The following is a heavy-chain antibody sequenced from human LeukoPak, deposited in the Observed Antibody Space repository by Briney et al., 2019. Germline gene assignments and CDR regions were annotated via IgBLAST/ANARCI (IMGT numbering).Heavy chain of an antibody. Sequence: SETLSLTCAVYGGSFSGYYWSWIRQPPGKGLEWIGEINHSGSTNYNPSLKSRVTISVDTSKNQFSLKLSSVTAADTAVYYCARTGYGSSWYRDGYFQHWGQGTLVTVSS. J-gene: IGHJ1*01. CDR2: INHSGST. D-gene: IGHD6-13*01. CDR3: ARTGYGSSWYRDGYFQH. V-gene: IGHV4-34*01. CDR1: GGSFSGYY.